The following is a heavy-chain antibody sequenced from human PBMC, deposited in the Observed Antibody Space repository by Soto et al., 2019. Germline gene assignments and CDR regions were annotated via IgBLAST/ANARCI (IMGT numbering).Heavy chain of an antibody. CDR3: ARGETDLGV. V-gene: IGHV1-69*01. CDR1: RDTFNKYA. CDR2: IIPIFSSR. Sequence: QVQLVQSGAEVKKPGSSVKVSCKTSRDTFNKYAFNWVRQAPGQGLEWMGWIIPIFSSRNYAEKFHGRVTITADDSTSTAYMELRSLRFEDTGVYYCARGETDLGVWGQGTTVTVSS. D-gene: IGHD2-21*02. J-gene: IGHJ6*02.